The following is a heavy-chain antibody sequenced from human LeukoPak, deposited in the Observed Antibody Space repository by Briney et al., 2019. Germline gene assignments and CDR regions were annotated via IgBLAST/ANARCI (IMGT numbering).Heavy chain of an antibody. CDR1: GFTSSAYW. D-gene: IGHD1-26*01. CDR3: AREAKVGGALQY. CDR2: INTDGGFT. J-gene: IGHJ4*02. Sequence: SGGSLRLSCAASGFTSSAYWMHWVRQAPGKGLVWVSRINTDGGFTRYADSVQGRFIISRDTAKNTLFLQMNSLRAEDTAVYYCAREAKVGGALQYWGQGILVTVSS. V-gene: IGHV3-74*01.